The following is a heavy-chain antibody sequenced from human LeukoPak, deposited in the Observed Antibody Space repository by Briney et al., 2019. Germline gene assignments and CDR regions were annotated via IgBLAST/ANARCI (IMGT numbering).Heavy chain of an antibody. V-gene: IGHV4-59*01. CDR2: VDHTGST. J-gene: IGHJ6*03. CDR1: DDSITMYY. CDR3: ARLPLWVVPAAKSLYYYYMDV. Sequence: SETLSLTCTVSDDSITMYYWTWIRQPPGKGLEWIGYVDHTGSTNYNPSLKSRVTISVDTSKNQFSLKLSSVTAADTAVYYCARLPLWVVPAAKSLYYYYMDVWGKGTTVTVSS. D-gene: IGHD2-2*01.